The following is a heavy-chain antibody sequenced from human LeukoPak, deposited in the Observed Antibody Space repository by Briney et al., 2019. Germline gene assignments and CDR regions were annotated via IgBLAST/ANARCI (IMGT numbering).Heavy chain of an antibody. CDR3: ARDAQGYCSGGSCYFFDY. D-gene: IGHD2-15*01. J-gene: IGHJ4*02. Sequence: GGSLRLSCGASGFTFTYYGMHWVRQAPGKGLEGVTFVRSDGRDKYYADSVKGRFTFSRDNSKNTVSLQMNSLRPEDTAVYYCARDAQGYCSGGSCYFFDYWGQGTLVTVSS. CDR2: VRSDGRDK. CDR1: GFTFTYYG. V-gene: IGHV3-30*02.